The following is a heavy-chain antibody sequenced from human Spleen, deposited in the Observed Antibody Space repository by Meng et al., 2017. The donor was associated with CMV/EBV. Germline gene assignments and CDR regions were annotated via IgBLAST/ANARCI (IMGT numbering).Heavy chain of an antibody. CDR1: SNL. D-gene: IGHD2-21*02. J-gene: IGHJ4*02. V-gene: IGHV4-4*02. CDR2: IYHTGST. CDR3: ARIERRRILKYCGSDCSTTDY. Sequence: SNLWPQVRQVAGKGPAWIGEIYHTGSTNYNPTLKSRVTISVDKLKNQLSLKLGSVTAADTAVYYCARIERRRILKYCGSDCSTTDYWGQGTLVTVSS.